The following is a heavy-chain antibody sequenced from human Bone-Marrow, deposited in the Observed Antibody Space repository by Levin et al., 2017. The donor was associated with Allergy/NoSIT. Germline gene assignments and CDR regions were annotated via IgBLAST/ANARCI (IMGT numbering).Heavy chain of an antibody. CDR2: IYLTGTI. CDR1: GGSISSGINY. J-gene: IGHJ3*02. D-gene: IGHD6-6*01. V-gene: IGHV4-61*01. Sequence: SETLSLTCTVSGGSISSGINYWTWVRQAPGKRLEWIGHIYLTGTINYNPSLKSRVTISLDKSKNQFSLKLTSVTAADTALYYCAKEGSTKPEYSASSGSLDIWGQGTMVTVSS. CDR3: AKEGSTKPEYSASSGSLDI.